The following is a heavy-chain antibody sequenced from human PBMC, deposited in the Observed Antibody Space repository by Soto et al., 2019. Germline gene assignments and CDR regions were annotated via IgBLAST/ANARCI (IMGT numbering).Heavy chain of an antibody. D-gene: IGHD2-15*01. J-gene: IGHJ4*02. V-gene: IGHV4-34*01. CDR1: GGSFRSYF. Sequence: SETLSLTCAVYGGSFRSYFWSWIRQPPGKGLEWIGEINHSGTTSYSPSLDSRVTTSVDTPKNQFSLRLSSVTAADTAIYYCARRYCSDSYCGYFDYWGRGTLVTVSS. CDR3: ARRYCSDSYCGYFDY. CDR2: INHSGTT.